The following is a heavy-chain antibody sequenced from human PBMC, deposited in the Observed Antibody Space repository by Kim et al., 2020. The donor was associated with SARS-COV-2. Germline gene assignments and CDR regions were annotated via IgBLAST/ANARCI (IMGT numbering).Heavy chain of an antibody. Sequence: YYNPSLKSRVTISVDTSKNQFSLKLSSVTAADTAVYYCARVVPAARNFDYWGQGTLVTVSS. J-gene: IGHJ4*02. V-gene: IGHV4-30-2*05. CDR3: ARVVPAARNFDY. D-gene: IGHD2-2*01.